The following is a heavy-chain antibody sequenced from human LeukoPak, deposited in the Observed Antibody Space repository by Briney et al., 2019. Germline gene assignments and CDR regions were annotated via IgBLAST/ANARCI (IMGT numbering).Heavy chain of an antibody. CDR3: ARGGESIDH. CDR1: GFTFRSYS. D-gene: IGHD2-21*01. CDR2: IYSSSSYI. J-gene: IGHJ4*02. Sequence: PGGFLRLSCAASGFTFRSYSMNWVHQAPPKGLDWGSSIYSSSSYIYYADSGKGRFTISRDNAKNSLYLQMNGLRAEDTAVYYCARGGESIDHWGQGTLVTVSS. V-gene: IGHV3-21*01.